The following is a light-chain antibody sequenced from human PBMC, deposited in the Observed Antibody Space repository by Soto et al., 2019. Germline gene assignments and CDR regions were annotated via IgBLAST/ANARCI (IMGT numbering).Light chain of an antibody. Sequence: QSALTQPASVSGSPGQSITISCTGTSSDVGGYNYVSWYQQHPGKAPKFMIYDVSNRPSGASNRFSGSKSGNTASLTISGLQAEDEADYYCSSYTSSSTLVFGGGTKLTVL. CDR2: DVS. CDR1: SSDVGGYNY. CDR3: SSYTSSSTLV. J-gene: IGLJ2*01. V-gene: IGLV2-14*01.